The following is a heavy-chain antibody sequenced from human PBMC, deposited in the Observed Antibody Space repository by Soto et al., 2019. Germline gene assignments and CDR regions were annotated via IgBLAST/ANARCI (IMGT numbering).Heavy chain of an antibody. CDR3: ARVGQHLGYFDY. CDR1: GFTFSSNS. J-gene: IGHJ4*02. D-gene: IGHD6-13*01. Sequence: DVPLVESGGGVVQPGGSLRLSCVASGFTFSSNSMTWVRQAPGKGLEWVSYISSSSTTIYYADSVKGRFTTSRDNANHSLYLQMNILRDEDTAVYYWARVGQHLGYFDYWGQGTLVTVST. CDR2: ISSSSTTI. V-gene: IGHV3-48*02.